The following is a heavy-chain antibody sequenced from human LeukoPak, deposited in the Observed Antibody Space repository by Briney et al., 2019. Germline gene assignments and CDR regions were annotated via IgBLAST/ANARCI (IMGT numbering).Heavy chain of an antibody. CDR2: ISGNSGST. Sequence: PGGSLRLSCAASGFTFKNYAMSWVRQAPGRGLEWVSGISGNSGSTYYADSAKGRFTISRDNSKDTLYLQMNSLRAEDTAVYYCAKEDFYVWGSYRLLDYWGQGTLVTVSS. V-gene: IGHV3-23*01. J-gene: IGHJ4*02. D-gene: IGHD3-16*02. CDR3: AKEDFYVWGSYRLLDY. CDR1: GFTFKNYA.